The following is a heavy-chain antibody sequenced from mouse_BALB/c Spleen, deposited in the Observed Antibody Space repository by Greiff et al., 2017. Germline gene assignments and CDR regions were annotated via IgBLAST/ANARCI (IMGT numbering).Heavy chain of an antibody. CDR2: ISSGGST. CDR3: AREDGKSYAMDY. CDR1: GFTFSSYA. V-gene: IGHV5-6-5*01. Sequence: EVKLMESGGGLVKPGGSLKLSCAASGFTFSSYAMSWVRQTPEKRLEWVASISSGGSTYYPDSVKGRFTISRDNARNILYLQMSSLRSEDTAMYYCAREDGKSYAMDYWGQGTSVTVSS. D-gene: IGHD2-1*01. J-gene: IGHJ4*01.